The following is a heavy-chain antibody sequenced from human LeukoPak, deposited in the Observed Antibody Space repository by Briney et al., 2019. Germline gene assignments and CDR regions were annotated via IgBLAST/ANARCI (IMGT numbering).Heavy chain of an antibody. Sequence: SVKVSCKASGGTFSSYGIILVRQAPGQGLEWLGRIIPILNIADYAQKFQGRVTITADTSTSTAYMELSSLRSEDTAVYYCARVAGSSYDYWGQGTLVTVSS. CDR3: ARVAGSSYDY. J-gene: IGHJ4*02. CDR2: IIPILNIA. V-gene: IGHV1-69*04. D-gene: IGHD3-10*01. CDR1: GGTFSSYG.